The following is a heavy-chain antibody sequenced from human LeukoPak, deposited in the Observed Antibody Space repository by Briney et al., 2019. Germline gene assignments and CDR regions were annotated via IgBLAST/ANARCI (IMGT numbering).Heavy chain of an antibody. CDR3: TTEGWLLTSQRYYFDH. CDR2: IKSKTDGGTT. D-gene: IGHD5-12*01. CDR1: GFTFSNAW. J-gene: IGHJ4*02. Sequence: PGGSLRLSRAASGFTFSNAWMSWVRQAPGKGLEWVGRIKSKTDGGTTDYAAPVKGRFTISRDDSKNTLYLQMNSLKTEDTAVYYCTTEGWLLTSQRYYFDHWGQGTLVTVSS. V-gene: IGHV3-15*01.